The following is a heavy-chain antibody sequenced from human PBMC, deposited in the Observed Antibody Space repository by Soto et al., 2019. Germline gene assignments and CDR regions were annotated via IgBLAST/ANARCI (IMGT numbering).Heavy chain of an antibody. J-gene: IGHJ4*02. CDR1: GGSFSGYY. V-gene: IGHV4-34*01. CDR3: ARHFSVDYFDY. CDR2: INYSGTT. Sequence: SETLSLTCVVPGGSFSGYYWSWIRQPPGQGLEWIGEINYSGTTNYNPSLKSPVTISVDTSKNQFSLKLSSVTAADTAVYYCARHFSVDYFDYWGQGALVTVSS.